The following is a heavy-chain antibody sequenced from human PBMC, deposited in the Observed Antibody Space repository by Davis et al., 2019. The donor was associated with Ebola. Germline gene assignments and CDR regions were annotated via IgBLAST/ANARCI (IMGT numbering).Heavy chain of an antibody. CDR1: GGSISSSSYY. Sequence: MPSETLSLTCTVSGGSISSSSYYWGWIRQPPGKGLEWIGSIYYSGSTYYNPSPKSRVTISVDTSKNQFSLKLSSVTAAGTAVYYCARLESSGLDPWGQGTLVTVSS. D-gene: IGHD6-19*01. CDR2: IYYSGST. J-gene: IGHJ5*02. CDR3: ARLESSGLDP. V-gene: IGHV4-39*01.